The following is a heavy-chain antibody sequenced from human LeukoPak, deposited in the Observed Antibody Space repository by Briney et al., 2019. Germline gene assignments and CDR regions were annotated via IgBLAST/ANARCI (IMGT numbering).Heavy chain of an antibody. CDR3: ARGGNRFGGFYFDY. CDR2: IHHSGRS. V-gene: IGHV4-31*03. Sequence: PSQTLSLTCTVSADSLSSGGHYWAWIRQFPGKGLESFGFIHHSGRSRHNPSLKDRVAISVDTSRKQFALKLSSVTAADTDMYYCARGGNRFGGFYFDYWGQGIQVIVSS. D-gene: IGHD3-10*01. J-gene: IGHJ4*02. CDR1: ADSLSSGGHY.